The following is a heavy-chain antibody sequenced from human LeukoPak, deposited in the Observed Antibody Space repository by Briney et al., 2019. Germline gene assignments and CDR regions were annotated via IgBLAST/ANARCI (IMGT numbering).Heavy chain of an antibody. D-gene: IGHD6-13*01. CDR1: GYTFATYG. V-gene: IGHV1-18*01. Sequence: ASVKVSCKASGYTFATYGISWVRQAPGQGLEWMGWINPYNDNTNYAQNIQGRVTMTTDTSSSTAYMELRSLRSDDTAVYYCARVGGSSWYANDAFDIWGQGTMVTVSS. CDR2: INPYNDNT. CDR3: ARVGGSSWYANDAFDI. J-gene: IGHJ3*02.